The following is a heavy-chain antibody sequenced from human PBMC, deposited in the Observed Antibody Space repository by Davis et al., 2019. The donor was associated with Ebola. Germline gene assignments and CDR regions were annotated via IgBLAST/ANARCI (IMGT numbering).Heavy chain of an antibody. V-gene: IGHV3-15*01. D-gene: IGHD2-15*01. J-gene: IGHJ3*02. CDR3: TTDLGYCSGGSCYSYDAFDI. Sequence: GESLKISCAASGFTFSNAWMSRVRQAPGKGLEWVGRIKSKTDGGTTDYAAPVNGRFTISRDDSKNTRYLKMNSLKTEDTAVYYCTTDLGYCSGGSCYSYDAFDIWGQGTMVTVSS. CDR1: GFTFSNAW. CDR2: IKSKTDGGTT.